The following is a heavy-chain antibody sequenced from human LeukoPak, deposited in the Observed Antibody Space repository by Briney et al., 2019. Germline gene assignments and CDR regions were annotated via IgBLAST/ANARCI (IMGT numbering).Heavy chain of an antibody. V-gene: IGHV4-34*01. CDR1: GGSFSGYY. CDR3: ARVRRRYYYDSSGYLDY. D-gene: IGHD3-22*01. J-gene: IGHJ4*02. Sequence: PSETLSLTCAVYGGSFSGYYWSWLRQPPGKGLEWIGEINHSGSTNYNPSLKSRVTISVDTSKNQFSLKLSSVTAADTAVYYCARVRRRYYYDSSGYLDYWGQGTLVTVSS. CDR2: INHSGST.